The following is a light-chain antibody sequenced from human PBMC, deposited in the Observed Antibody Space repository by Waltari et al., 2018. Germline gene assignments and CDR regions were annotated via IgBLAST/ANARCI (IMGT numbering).Light chain of an antibody. Sequence: DIVMTQSPLSLPVTPGEPASISCMFSQSLLYSNGYNYLDWYLQKPGQSPQLLIYLASHRASGVPDRFSGSGSGTDFTLKISRVEAEDVGIYYCMQARQTPDTFGQGTKLEIK. CDR1: QSLLYSNGYNY. CDR2: LAS. CDR3: MQARQTPDT. J-gene: IGKJ2*01. V-gene: IGKV2-28*01.